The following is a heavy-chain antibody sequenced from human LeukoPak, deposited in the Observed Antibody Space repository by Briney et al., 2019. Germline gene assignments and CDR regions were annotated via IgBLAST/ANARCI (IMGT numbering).Heavy chain of an antibody. CDR3: ARSVDGGNSPFDY. D-gene: IGHD4-23*01. CDR1: GYSISSSNW. CDR2: IYYSGST. V-gene: IGHV4-28*01. J-gene: IGHJ4*02. Sequence: SETLSLTYAVSGYSISSSNWWGWIRQPPGKGLEWIGYIYYSGSTYYNPSLKSRVTMSVDTSKNQFSLKLSSVTAVDTAVYYCARSVDGGNSPFDYWGQGTLVTVSS.